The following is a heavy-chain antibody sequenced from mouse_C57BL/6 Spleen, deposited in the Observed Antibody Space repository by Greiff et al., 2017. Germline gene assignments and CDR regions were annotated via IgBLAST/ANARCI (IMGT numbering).Heavy chain of an antibody. V-gene: IGHV1-47*01. CDR3: ARGGYGSSRYYAMDY. Sequence: VQLQQSGAELVKPGASVQMSCKASGYTFTTYPIEWMKQNHGKSLEWIGNFHPYNDDTKYNEKFKGKATLTVEKSSSTVYLELSRLTSDDSAVYYCARGGYGSSRYYAMDYWGQGTSVTVSS. CDR2: FHPYNDDT. CDR1: GYTFTTYP. J-gene: IGHJ4*01. D-gene: IGHD1-1*01.